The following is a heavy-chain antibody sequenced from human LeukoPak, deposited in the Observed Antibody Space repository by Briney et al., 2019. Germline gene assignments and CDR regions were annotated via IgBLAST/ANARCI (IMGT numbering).Heavy chain of an antibody. V-gene: IGHV4-39*01. CDR3: ARHGAYCTGGSCTRFDP. J-gene: IGHJ5*02. CDR2: VYYSGST. D-gene: IGHD2-15*01. CDR1: GVSISSSTIN. Sequence: SETLSLTCTVSGVSISSSTINWGWIRQPPGKGLESIGSVYYSGSTYYNPSLKSRVTISVDTSKNQFSLKVSSVTAPDTAVYYCARHGAYCTGGSCTRFDPWGQGTLVTVSS.